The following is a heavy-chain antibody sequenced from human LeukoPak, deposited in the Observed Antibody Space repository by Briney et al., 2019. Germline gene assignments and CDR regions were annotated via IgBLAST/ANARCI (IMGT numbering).Heavy chain of an antibody. CDR1: GGSFSGYY. CDR2: IYYSGST. V-gene: IGHV4-59*01. CDR3: ARVNRRLYYYYGMDV. Sequence: SETLSLTCAVYGGSFSGYYWTWIRQPPGKGLEWIGYIYYSGSTNYNPSLKSRVTISVDTSKNQFSLKLSSVTAADTAVYYCARVNRRLYYYYGMDVWGQGTTVTVSS. D-gene: IGHD2/OR15-2a*01. J-gene: IGHJ6*02.